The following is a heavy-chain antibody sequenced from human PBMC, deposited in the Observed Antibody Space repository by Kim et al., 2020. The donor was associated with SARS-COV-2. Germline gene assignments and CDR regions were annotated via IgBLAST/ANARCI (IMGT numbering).Heavy chain of an antibody. CDR3: ARSNAMDV. V-gene: IGHV3-7*03. J-gene: IGHJ6*04. Sequence: GGSLRLSCAASGFTFSNYWMTWVRQAPGKGLEWVANIKQHGSEIYYVDSVKGRFTISRDDAKNSLYLQMNSLRAEDTALYYCARSNAMDVWGEGTTVPVSS. CDR2: IKQHGSEI. CDR1: GFTFSNYW.